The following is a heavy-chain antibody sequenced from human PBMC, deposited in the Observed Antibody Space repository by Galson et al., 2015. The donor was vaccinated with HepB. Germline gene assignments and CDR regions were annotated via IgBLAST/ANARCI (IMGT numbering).Heavy chain of an antibody. D-gene: IGHD2-15*01. CDR2: IDPSDSYT. CDR1: GYSFTSYW. CDR3: ARVLYCSGGSCYGAPPGFRLALFDY. J-gene: IGHJ4*02. Sequence: QSGAEVKKPGESLRISCKGSGYSFTSYWTSWVRQMPGKGLEWMGRIDPSDSYTNYSPSFQGHVTISADKSISTAYLQWSSLKASDTAMYYCARVLYCSGGSCYGAPPGFRLALFDYWGQGTLVTVSS. V-gene: IGHV5-10-1*01.